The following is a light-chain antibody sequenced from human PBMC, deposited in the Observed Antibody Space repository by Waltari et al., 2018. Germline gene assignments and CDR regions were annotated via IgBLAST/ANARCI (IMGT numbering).Light chain of an antibody. V-gene: IGKV4-1*01. Sequence: DIVMTQSPDSLAVSLGERATINCKSSQSVLYSSNHKNYLAWYQQKPGQPPKLLIYWASTRESGVPDRFSGSGSGTDFTLTSSSLQAEDVAVYYCQQYYSTPRTFCQGTKVEIK. CDR1: QSVLYSSNHKNY. CDR2: WAS. J-gene: IGKJ1*01. CDR3: QQYYSTPRT.